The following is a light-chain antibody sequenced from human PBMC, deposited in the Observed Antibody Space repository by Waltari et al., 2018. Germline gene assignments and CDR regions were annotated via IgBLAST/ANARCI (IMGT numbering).Light chain of an antibody. J-gene: IGKJ2*01. CDR1: LTLLYSSNRKNY. CDR3: QQYYTTPPT. V-gene: IGKV4-1*01. Sequence: DIVMTQSPDTLAVSLGERATINCTSSLTLLYSSNRKNYLAWYQQRPGQPPQLLISWASTRKSGVPDRVTGSGSGTHFTLTISSLQAEDVATYHCQQYYTTPPTFGQGTKLEI. CDR2: WAS.